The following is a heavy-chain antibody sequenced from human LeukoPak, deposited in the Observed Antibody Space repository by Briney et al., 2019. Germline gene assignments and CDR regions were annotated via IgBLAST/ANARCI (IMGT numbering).Heavy chain of an antibody. V-gene: IGHV1-46*01. Sequence: ASVKVSCTASGYTFTSYYMHWVRQAPGQGLEWMGIINPSGGSTSYAQKFQGRVTMTRDMSTSTVYMELSSLRSEDTAVYYCARGQWLAGFDYWGQGTLVTVSS. CDR3: ARGQWLAGFDY. J-gene: IGHJ4*02. CDR1: GYTFTSYY. CDR2: INPSGGST. D-gene: IGHD6-19*01.